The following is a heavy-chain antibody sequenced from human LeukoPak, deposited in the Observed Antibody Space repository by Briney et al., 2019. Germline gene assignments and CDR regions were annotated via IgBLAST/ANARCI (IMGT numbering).Heavy chain of an antibody. CDR2: IYYSGST. V-gene: IGHV4-59*01. D-gene: IGHD3-22*01. CDR1: GGSISSYY. Sequence: SETLSLTCTVSGGSISSYYRSWIRQPPGKGLEWIGYIYYSGSTNYNPSLKSRVTISVDTSKNQFSLKLSSVTAADTAVYYCARAQYYYDSSGYYGLYYYYYTDAWGKGTTVTVSS. J-gene: IGHJ6*03. CDR3: ARAQYYYDSSGYYGLYYYYYTDA.